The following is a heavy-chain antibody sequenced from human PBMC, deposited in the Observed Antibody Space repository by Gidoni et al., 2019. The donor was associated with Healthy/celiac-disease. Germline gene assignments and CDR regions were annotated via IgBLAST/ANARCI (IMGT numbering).Heavy chain of an antibody. CDR1: GGSISSYY. V-gene: IGHV4-59*01. CDR2: IYYSGST. J-gene: IGHJ3*02. D-gene: IGHD4-17*01. Sequence: QVQLQESGPGLVKPGGSISSYYWSWIRQPPGKGLEWIGYIYYSGSTNYNPSLKSRVTISVDTSKNQFSLKLSSVTAADTAVYYCARDAPSPDYGDYPDAFDIWGQGTMVTVSS. CDR3: ARDAPSPDYGDYPDAFDI.